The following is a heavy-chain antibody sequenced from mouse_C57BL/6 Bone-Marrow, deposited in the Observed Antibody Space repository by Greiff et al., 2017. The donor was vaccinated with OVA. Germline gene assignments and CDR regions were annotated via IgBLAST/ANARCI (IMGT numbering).Heavy chain of an antibody. J-gene: IGHJ1*03. Sequence: VQLQQPGAELVKPGASVKLSCKASGYTFTSYWMQWVKQRPGQGLEWIGEIDPSDSYTNYNQKFKGKATLTVDTSSSTAYMQRSSLTSEDSAVYYCARERLTTGVATKYFDVWGTGTTVTVSS. CDR3: ARERLTTGVATKYFDV. CDR2: IDPSDSYT. D-gene: IGHD1-1*01. CDR1: GYTFTSYW. V-gene: IGHV1-50*01.